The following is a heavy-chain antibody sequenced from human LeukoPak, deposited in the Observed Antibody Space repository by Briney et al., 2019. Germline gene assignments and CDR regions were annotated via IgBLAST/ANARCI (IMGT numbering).Heavy chain of an antibody. CDR2: ISSSSSYI. D-gene: IGHD2-2*01. J-gene: IGHJ3*02. CDR1: GFTFSSYS. CDR3: ARPPRYCSSTSCYAGAGDDAFDI. V-gene: IGHV3-21*01. Sequence: GGSLRLSCAASGFTFSSYSMNWVRQAPGKGLEWVSSISSSSSYIYYADSVKGRFTISRDNVKNSLYLQMSSLRAEDTAVYYCARPPRYCSSTSCYAGAGDDAFDIWGQGTMVTVSS.